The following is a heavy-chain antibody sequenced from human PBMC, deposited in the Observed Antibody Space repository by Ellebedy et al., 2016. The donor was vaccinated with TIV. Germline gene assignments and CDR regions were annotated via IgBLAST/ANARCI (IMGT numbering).Heavy chain of an antibody. Sequence: SETLSLXXTVPGGSISSSSYYWGWIRQPPGKGLEWIGSIYYSGSTYYNPSLKSRVTISVDTSKNQFSLKLSSVTAADPAVYYCARLPGYTIAVAGTLLFDYWGQGTLVTVSS. CDR3: ARLPGYTIAVAGTLLFDY. D-gene: IGHD6-19*01. CDR1: GGSISSSSYY. CDR2: IYYSGST. J-gene: IGHJ4*02. V-gene: IGHV4-39*01.